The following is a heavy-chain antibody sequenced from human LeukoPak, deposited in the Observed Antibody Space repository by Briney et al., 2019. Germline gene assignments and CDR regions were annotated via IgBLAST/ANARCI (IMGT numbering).Heavy chain of an antibody. CDR2: INTNTGNP. J-gene: IGHJ4*02. CDR1: GYTFTAYA. D-gene: IGHD6-19*01. CDR3: ARAPPPGIAVADFDY. V-gene: IGHV7-4-1*02. Sequence: ASVKVSCKASGYTFTAYAMHWVRQAPGQGLEWMGWINTNTGNPTYAQGFTGRFVFSLDTSVSTAYLQISSLKAEDTAVYYCARAPPPGIAVADFDYWGQGTLVTVSS.